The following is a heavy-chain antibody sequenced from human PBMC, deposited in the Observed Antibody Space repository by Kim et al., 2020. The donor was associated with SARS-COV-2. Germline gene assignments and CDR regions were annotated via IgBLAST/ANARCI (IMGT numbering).Heavy chain of an antibody. J-gene: IGHJ6*02. V-gene: IGHV4-31*03. Sequence: SETLSLTCTVSGGSISSGGYYWSWIRQHPGKGLEWIGYIYYSGSTYYNPSLKSRVTISVDTSKNQFSLKLSSVTAPDTAMYYCARDPLKIPVPLGYCSYYGMDLWGQGTPVTVSS. CDR2: IYYSGST. CDR3: ARDPLKIPVPLGYCSYYGMDL. CDR1: GGSISSGGYY.